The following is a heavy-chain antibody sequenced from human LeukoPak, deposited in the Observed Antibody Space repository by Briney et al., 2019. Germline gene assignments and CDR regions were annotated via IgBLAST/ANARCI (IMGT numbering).Heavy chain of an antibody. CDR3: AKDQLIETYYHFWSGCHKGDYYFDY. V-gene: IGHV3-23*01. J-gene: IGHJ4*02. CDR2: VSGSGGST. Sequence: GGSLRLSCAASGFTFTSDAISWVRQAPGKGLEWVSAVSGSGGSTYYADSVKGRFTISRDNSKNTPYLPMNSLTAEDTAVYYCAKDQLIETYYHFWSGCHKGDYYFDYWGQGTLVTIPS. CDR1: GFTFTSDA. D-gene: IGHD3-3*01.